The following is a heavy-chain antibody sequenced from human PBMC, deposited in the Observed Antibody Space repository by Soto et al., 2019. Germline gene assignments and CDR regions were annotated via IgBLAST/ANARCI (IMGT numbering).Heavy chain of an antibody. CDR1: GYTFTNYW. J-gene: IGHJ4*02. CDR3: ARWGLTTVGPYYFDY. CDR2: IYPGDSDT. V-gene: IGHV5-51*01. Sequence: GESLKISCRGSGYTFTNYWIGWVRQMPGKGLEWMGIIYPGDSDTRYSPSFQGQVTISADKSIRTAYLQWNSLKASDTAMYYCARWGLTTVGPYYFDYWGQGTLVTVSS. D-gene: IGHD4-4*01.